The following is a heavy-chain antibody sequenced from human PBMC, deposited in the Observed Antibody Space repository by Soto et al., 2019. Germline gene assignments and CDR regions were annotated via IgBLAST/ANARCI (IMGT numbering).Heavy chain of an antibody. V-gene: IGHV3-30*18. D-gene: IGHD3-9*01. CDR1: GLTFNTSG. J-gene: IGHJ6*02. Sequence: GGSLRLSCEVSGLTFNTSGMHWVRQAPGKGLEWLAVISYDGSNKYYADSVKGRFTISRDNSKNTLYLQMNSLRAEDTAVYYCAKDRHYDILTGRYYYGMDVWGQGTTVTVSS. CDR3: AKDRHYDILTGRYYYGMDV. CDR2: ISYDGSNK.